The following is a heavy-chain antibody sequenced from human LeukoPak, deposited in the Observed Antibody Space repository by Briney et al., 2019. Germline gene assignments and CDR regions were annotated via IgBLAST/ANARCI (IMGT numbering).Heavy chain of an antibody. Sequence: GGSPRLSCAASGFTFSSYSMNWVRQAPGKGLEWVSSISSSSSYIYYADSVKGRFTISRDNAKNSLYLQMNSLRAEDTAVYYCARSPGSSGSFDYWGQGTLVTVSS. J-gene: IGHJ4*02. CDR1: GFTFSSYS. D-gene: IGHD6-19*01. CDR3: ARSPGSSGSFDY. V-gene: IGHV3-21*01. CDR2: ISSSSSYI.